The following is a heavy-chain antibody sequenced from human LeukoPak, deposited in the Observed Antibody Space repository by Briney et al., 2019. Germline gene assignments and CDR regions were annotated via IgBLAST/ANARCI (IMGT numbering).Heavy chain of an antibody. Sequence: SQTLSLTCTVSGGSISSGSYYWSWIRQPVGKGLEWIGRIYTSGSTNYNPSLKSRVTISVDTSKNQFSLKLSSVTAADTAVYYCAAVTRELLFDYWGQGTLVTVSS. CDR1: GGSISSGSYY. CDR2: IYTSGST. CDR3: AAVTRELLFDY. J-gene: IGHJ4*02. V-gene: IGHV4-61*02. D-gene: IGHD1-26*01.